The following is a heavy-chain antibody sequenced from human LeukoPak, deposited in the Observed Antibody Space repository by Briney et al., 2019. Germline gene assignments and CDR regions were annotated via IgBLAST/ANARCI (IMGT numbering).Heavy chain of an antibody. V-gene: IGHV4-30-4*01. D-gene: IGHD6-13*01. CDR2: IYYSGST. CDR3: ARDRGSSWDFSGMDV. J-gene: IGHJ3*01. CDR1: GGSISSGDYY. Sequence: PSQTLSLICTVSGGSISSGDYYWSWIRQPPGKGLEWIGYIYYSGSTYYNPSLKSRVTISVDTSKNQFSLKLSSVTAADTAVYYCARDRGSSWDFSGMDVWGQGTMVTVSS.